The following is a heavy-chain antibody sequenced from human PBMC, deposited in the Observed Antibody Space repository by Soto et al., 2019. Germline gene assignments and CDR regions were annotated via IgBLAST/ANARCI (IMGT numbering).Heavy chain of an antibody. J-gene: IGHJ3*02. Sequence: ASVKVSCKASGYTFTSYGISWVRRAPGQGLEWMGWISAYNGNTNYAQKLQGRVTMTTDTSTSTAYMELRSLRSDDTAVYYCARGITFGGVIVPYDAFDIWGQGTMVTVSS. CDR3: ARGITFGGVIVPYDAFDI. CDR2: ISAYNGNT. V-gene: IGHV1-18*01. D-gene: IGHD3-16*02. CDR1: GYTFTSYG.